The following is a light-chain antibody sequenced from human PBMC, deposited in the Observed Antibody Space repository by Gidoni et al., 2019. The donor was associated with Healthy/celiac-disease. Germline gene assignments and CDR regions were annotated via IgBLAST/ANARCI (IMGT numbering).Light chain of an antibody. Sequence: SQSVSSYLAWYQQKPGQAPRLLIYDASNRATGIPARFSGSGSGTDFTLTISRLEPEDFAVYYCQQRSNWPPWTFGQGTKVEIK. CDR2: DAS. J-gene: IGKJ1*01. CDR3: QQRSNWPPWT. CDR1: QSVSSY. V-gene: IGKV3-11*01.